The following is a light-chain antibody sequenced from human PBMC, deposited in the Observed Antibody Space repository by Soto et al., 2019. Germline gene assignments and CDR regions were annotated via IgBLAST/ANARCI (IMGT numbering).Light chain of an antibody. V-gene: IGLV2-14*01. CDR1: SSDVGGYNY. Sequence: QSVLTQPASVSGSPGQSITISCTGTSSDVGGYNYVSWYQQYPGKAPKLMIYEVSYRPSGVSNRFSGSKYGNTASLTISGLQSEDEADYYCSSYTSTNTLVFGGGTQLTVL. J-gene: IGLJ3*02. CDR2: EVS. CDR3: SSYTSTNTLV.